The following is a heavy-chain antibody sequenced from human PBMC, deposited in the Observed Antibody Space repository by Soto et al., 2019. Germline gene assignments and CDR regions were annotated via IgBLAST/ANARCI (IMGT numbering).Heavy chain of an antibody. CDR1: GFNFGIYG. CDR2: ISASGGNT. CDR3: AKPIWFGQLSSPRVDY. Sequence: EVQLLESGGGLVQPGGSLRLSCAASGFNFGIYGMSWVRQAPGKGLEWVSGISASGGNTHYADSVKGRFTISRDNSKNTLYLQMNSLRAGDTALYYCAKPIWFGQLSSPRVDYWGQGTLVTVSS. V-gene: IGHV3-23*01. D-gene: IGHD3-10*01. J-gene: IGHJ4*02.